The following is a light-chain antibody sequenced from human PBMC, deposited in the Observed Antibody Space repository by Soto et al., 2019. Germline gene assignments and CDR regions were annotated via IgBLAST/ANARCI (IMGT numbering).Light chain of an antibody. V-gene: IGKV3-11*01. CDR1: QSVSSY. Sequence: IVLTQSPATLSLPPGERATLSCRASQSVSSYLAWYQQKPGQAPRLLIYDASNRATGIPARFSGSGSGTDFTLTINSLEPEDFAVYYCQQRSNWPPTFDQGTQLEIK. CDR2: DAS. CDR3: QQRSNWPPT. J-gene: IGKJ5*01.